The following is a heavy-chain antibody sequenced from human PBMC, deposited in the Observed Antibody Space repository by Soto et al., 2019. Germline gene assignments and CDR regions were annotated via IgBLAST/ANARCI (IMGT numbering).Heavy chain of an antibody. CDR1: GGSTRHSSYF. CDR2: IYYSGTP. CDR3: ARGAAVPAAMLSYFDY. J-gene: IGHJ4*02. Sequence: SETLSLTCAVSGGSTRHSSYFWGWIRQPPGKGLEWIGYIYYSGTPYYNPSLKSRVTISVATSKNQFSLKLSSVTAADTAVYYCARGAAVPAAMLSYFDYWGQGTLVTVSS. V-gene: IGHV4-39*07. D-gene: IGHD2-2*01.